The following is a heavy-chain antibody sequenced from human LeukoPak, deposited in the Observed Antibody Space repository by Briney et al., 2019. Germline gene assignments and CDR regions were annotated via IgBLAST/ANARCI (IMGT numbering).Heavy chain of an antibody. CDR2: IYYSGST. V-gene: IGHV4-59*08. D-gene: IGHD3-16*01. Sequence: SETLSLTCTVSGGSISSYYWSWIRQPPGKGLEWMGYIYYSGSTNYNPSLKSRVTISVDTSKNQFSLKLSSVTAADTAVYYCARGVHGQGPIDYWGQGTLVTVSS. J-gene: IGHJ4*02. CDR1: GGSISSYY. CDR3: ARGVHGQGPIDY.